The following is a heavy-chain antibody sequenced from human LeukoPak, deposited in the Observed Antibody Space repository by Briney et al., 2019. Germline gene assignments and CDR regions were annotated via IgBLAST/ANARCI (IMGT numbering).Heavy chain of an antibody. J-gene: IGHJ4*02. CDR2: INHSGST. V-gene: IGHV4-34*01. CDR3: ARDHRYSMRYYGANLDYFDY. CDR1: GGSFSGYY. Sequence: SEALSLTCAVYGGSFSGYYWSWIRQPPGKGLEWIGEINHSGSTNYDPSLKSRVTTSVDTSKNQFSLKLSSVTAADTAVYYCARDHRYSMRYYGANLDYFDYWGQGTLVTVSS. D-gene: IGHD1-26*01.